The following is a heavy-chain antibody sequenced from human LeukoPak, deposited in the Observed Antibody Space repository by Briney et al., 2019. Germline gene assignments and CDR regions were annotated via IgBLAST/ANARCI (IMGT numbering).Heavy chain of an antibody. Sequence: GASVTVSCKASGYTFPSYYMHWVRQPPGQGLAWMGIINPSGGSTSDAQKFQGRVTMTRDMSTSTVYMGLSSLRSEDTAVYYCARDTYSGSYPLDDWGQGTLVTVSS. D-gene: IGHD1-26*01. CDR1: GYTFPSYY. J-gene: IGHJ4*02. V-gene: IGHV1-46*01. CDR2: INPSGGST. CDR3: ARDTYSGSYPLDD.